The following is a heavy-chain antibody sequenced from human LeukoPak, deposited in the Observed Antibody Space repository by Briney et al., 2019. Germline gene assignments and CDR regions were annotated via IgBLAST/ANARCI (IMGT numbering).Heavy chain of an antibody. J-gene: IGHJ6*03. V-gene: IGHV4-4*09. CDR2: IYTSGST. Sequence: ASETLSLTCAVYGGSISSYYWSWIRQPPGKGLEWIGYIYTSGSTNYNPSLKSRVTISVDTSKNQFSLKLSSVTAADTAVYYCARQEVDFFGHYYYYYMDVWGKGTTVTVSS. CDR3: ARQEVDFFGHYYYYYMDV. CDR1: GGSISSYY. D-gene: IGHD3-3*01.